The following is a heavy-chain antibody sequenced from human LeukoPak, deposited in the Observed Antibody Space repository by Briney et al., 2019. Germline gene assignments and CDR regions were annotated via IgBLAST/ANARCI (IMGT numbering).Heavy chain of an antibody. V-gene: IGHV6-1*01. J-gene: IGHJ4*02. CDR2: TYYRSKWYY. D-gene: IGHD1-26*01. CDR3: ARTRDLGPDY. CDR1: GDSVSSNSAA. Sequence: SQTLSLTFVISGDSVSSNSAARNWLRQSPSRGLEWLGRTYYRSKWYYHYAVSMKSRITVNPDTSKNQFSLQLNSVTPEDTAVYYYARTRDLGPDYWGQGTLVTVSS.